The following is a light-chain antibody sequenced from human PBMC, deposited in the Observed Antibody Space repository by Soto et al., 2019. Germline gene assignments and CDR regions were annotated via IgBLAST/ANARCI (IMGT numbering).Light chain of an antibody. J-gene: IGLJ3*02. CDR2: RNN. V-gene: IGLV1-47*01. CDR3: ATWSDSLSGWV. Sequence: QSVLTQPPSASGTPGQRVTISCSGATSNIGSDYVYWYQQVPGTAPKLLIYRNNQRPSGVPDRFSGSKSGTSASLAISVLRSEDEAEYYCATWSDSLSGWVFGGGTKLTVL. CDR1: TSNIGSDY.